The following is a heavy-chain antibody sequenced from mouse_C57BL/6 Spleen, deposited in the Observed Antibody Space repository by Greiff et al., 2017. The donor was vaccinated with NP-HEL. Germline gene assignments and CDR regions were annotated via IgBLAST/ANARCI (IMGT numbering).Heavy chain of an antibody. CDR3: ARQGYDYDGFAD. Sequence: EVKLVESGGDLVKPGGSLKLSCAASGFTFSSYGMSWVRPTPDKRLEWVATISSGGSYTYYPDSVKGRFTISRDNAKNTLYLQMSSLKSEDTAMYYCARQGYDYDGFADWGQGTLVTVSA. CDR2: ISSGGSYT. V-gene: IGHV5-6*01. CDR1: GFTFSSYG. D-gene: IGHD2-4*01. J-gene: IGHJ3*01.